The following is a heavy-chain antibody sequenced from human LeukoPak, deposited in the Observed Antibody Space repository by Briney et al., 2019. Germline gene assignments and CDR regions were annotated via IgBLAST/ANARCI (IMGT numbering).Heavy chain of an antibody. D-gene: IGHD1-26*01. CDR2: IKEDGSEK. CDR1: GFTFSRYW. CDR3: AKSTVGATRGPFDY. V-gene: IGHV3-7*03. J-gene: IGHJ4*02. Sequence: GGSLRLSCGASGFTFSRYWMAWVRQAPGKGLECVANIKEDGSEKHYADSVKGRFTISRDNAKNTLYLQMNSLRAEDTAVYYCAKSTVGATRGPFDYWGQGTLVTVSS.